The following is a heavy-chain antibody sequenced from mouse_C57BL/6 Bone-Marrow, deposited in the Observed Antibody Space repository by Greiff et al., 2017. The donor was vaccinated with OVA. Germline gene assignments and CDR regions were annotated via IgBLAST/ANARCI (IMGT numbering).Heavy chain of an antibody. CDR3: ARSITTVVATDYAMDY. V-gene: IGHV1-80*01. CDR2: IYPGDGDT. CDR1: GYAFSSYW. D-gene: IGHD1-1*01. Sequence: QVQLKQSGAELVKPGASVKISCKASGYAFSSYWMNWVKQRPGKGLEWIGQIYPGDGDTNYNGKFKGKATLTVDKSSSTAYMQLKSLTSEDSAVYYCARSITTVVATDYAMDYWGQGTSVTVSS. J-gene: IGHJ4*01.